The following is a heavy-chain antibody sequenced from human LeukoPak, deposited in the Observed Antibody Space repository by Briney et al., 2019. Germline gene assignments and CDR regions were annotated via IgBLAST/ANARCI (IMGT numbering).Heavy chain of an antibody. CDR1: GFTFSSYA. D-gene: IGHD2-2*01. CDR2: ISGSGGST. Sequence: GGSLRLSCAASGFTFSSYAMNWVRQAPGKGLEWVSAISGSGGSTYYADSVKGRFTISRDNSKNTLYLQMNSLRAEDTAVYYCAKDPDPYCSSTSQCGLDYWGQGTLVTVSS. J-gene: IGHJ4*02. CDR3: AKDPDPYCSSTSQCGLDY. V-gene: IGHV3-23*01.